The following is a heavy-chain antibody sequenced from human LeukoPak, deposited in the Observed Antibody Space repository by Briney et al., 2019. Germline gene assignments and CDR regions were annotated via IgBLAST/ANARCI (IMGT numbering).Heavy chain of an antibody. CDR2: INPQTGGT. CDR1: EYTFTYYY. CDR3: AKRGRGGMIY. V-gene: IGHV1-2*02. D-gene: IGHD3-16*01. Sequence: ASVKVSCRASEYTFTYYYINWVRQAPGQGLEWMGWINPQTGGTKYAQKFQGRVTMTIDTSLSTAYVELSSLTSDDTAVYYCAKRGRGGMIYWGQGTLVTVSS. J-gene: IGHJ4*02.